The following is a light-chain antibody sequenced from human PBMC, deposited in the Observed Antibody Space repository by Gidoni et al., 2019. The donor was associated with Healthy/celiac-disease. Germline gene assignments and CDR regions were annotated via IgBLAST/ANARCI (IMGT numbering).Light chain of an antibody. J-gene: IGKJ2*01. CDR1: QSINSY. V-gene: IGKV1-39*01. CDR3: QQSYSTPYT. CDR2: ATS. Sequence: DIQMTQSPSSLSASVGDRVTITCRASQSINSYLNWYQQKPGKAPKVLIYATSSLQSGVPSRFSGSGSGADFTLTISSLQPEDFATYYCQQSYSTPYTFXQXTKLEIK.